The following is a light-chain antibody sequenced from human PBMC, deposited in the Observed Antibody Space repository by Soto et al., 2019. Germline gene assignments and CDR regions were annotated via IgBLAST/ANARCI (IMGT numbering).Light chain of an antibody. CDR1: QSVTNN. V-gene: IGKV3-11*01. CDR3: QQRVNWPLFS. CDR2: YAS. J-gene: IGKJ3*01. Sequence: EIVLTQSPATLSLSPGERATLSCRASQSVTNNLVWYQQKPGQAPRLLIYYASNRATGVPARFSGSGFGTDFTLTIRSLEPEDFAGYYCQQRVNWPLFSFGPGTKLDIK.